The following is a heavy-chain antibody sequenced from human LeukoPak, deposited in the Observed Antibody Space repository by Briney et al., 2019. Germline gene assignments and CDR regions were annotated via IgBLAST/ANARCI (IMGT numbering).Heavy chain of an antibody. CDR3: AKDQWGITMVRGVPDWYFDL. V-gene: IGHV3-30*18. D-gene: IGHD3-10*01. J-gene: IGHJ2*01. CDR1: GFTVSSNY. CDR2: ISYDGSNK. Sequence: PGGSLRLSCAASGFTVSSNYMSWVRQAPGKGLEWVAVISYDGSNKYYADSVKGRFTISRDNSKNTLYLQMNSLRAEDTAVYYCAKDQWGITMVRGVPDWYFDLWGRGTLVTVSS.